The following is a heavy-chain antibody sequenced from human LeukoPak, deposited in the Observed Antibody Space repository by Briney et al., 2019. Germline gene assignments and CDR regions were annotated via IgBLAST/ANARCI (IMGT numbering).Heavy chain of an antibody. CDR3: ARDRYYYDSSGYYYMDV. CDR1: GFTFSSYA. D-gene: IGHD3-22*01. CDR2: ISSNGGST. V-gene: IGHV3-64*01. Sequence: GGSLRLSCAASGFTFSSYAMHWVRQAPGKGLEYVSAISSNGGSTYYANSVKGRFTISRDNCKNTLYLQMGSLRAEDMAVYYCARDRYYYDSSGYYYMDVWGKGTTVTVSS. J-gene: IGHJ6*03.